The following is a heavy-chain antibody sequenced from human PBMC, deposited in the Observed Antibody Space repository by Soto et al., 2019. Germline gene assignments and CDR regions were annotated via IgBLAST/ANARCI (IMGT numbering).Heavy chain of an antibody. V-gene: IGHV1-3*01. CDR1: GYTFTGYV. Sequence: QVQLVQSGAEVKKPGASVKLSCKTSGYTFTGYVVDWVRQAPGQGLEWMGWINSGNGNTKYSEKFQVRVTITRDTVARTAYTELNILTSEDTAVYYCSRGLTIFGVVIGYWGQRTLVTVSS. J-gene: IGHJ4*02. D-gene: IGHD3-3*01. CDR3: SRGLTIFGVVIGY. CDR2: INSGNGNT.